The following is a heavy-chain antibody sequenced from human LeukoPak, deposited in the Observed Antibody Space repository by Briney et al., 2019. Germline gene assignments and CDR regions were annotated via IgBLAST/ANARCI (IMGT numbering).Heavy chain of an antibody. CDR1: GGSISSGSYY. D-gene: IGHD3-3*01. CDR3: TRAAKMRFLEWFPFDP. J-gene: IGHJ5*02. CDR2: IHTSGST. Sequence: SQTLSLTCTVSGGSISSGSYYWTWIRQPAGTGLEWIGRIHTSGSTGYSPSLKSRATISLDTSKNQFSLRLSSVTAADTAVYYCTRAAKMRFLEWFPFDPWGQGTLVTVSS. V-gene: IGHV4-61*02.